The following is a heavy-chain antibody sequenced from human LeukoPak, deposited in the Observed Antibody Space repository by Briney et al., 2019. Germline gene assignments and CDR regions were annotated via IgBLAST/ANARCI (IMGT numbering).Heavy chain of an antibody. CDR3: AGSPKYSSSWYEYFRH. CDR2: ISHDESNK. CDR1: GFTFSSYA. D-gene: IGHD6-13*01. Sequence: GRSLRLSCAASGFTFSSYAMHWVRQAPGKGLEWVAAISHDESNKYHADSVKGRFTISRDNSKNTVYLQMNSLRAEDTAVYFCAGSPKYSSSWYEYFRHWGQGTLVTVSS. V-gene: IGHV3-30*01. J-gene: IGHJ1*01.